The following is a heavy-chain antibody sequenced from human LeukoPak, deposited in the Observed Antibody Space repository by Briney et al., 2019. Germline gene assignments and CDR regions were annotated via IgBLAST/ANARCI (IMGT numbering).Heavy chain of an antibody. CDR2: IIPIFSTA. V-gene: IGHV1-69*13. Sequence: ASVKVSCKASGGTFSSYAISWVRQAPGQGLEWMGGIIPIFSTANYAQKFQGRVTITADESTSTAYMELSSLRSEDTAVYYCARGVVGCSSIWYRPNLLDPWGKENLVTVSS. CDR3: ARGVVGCSSIWYRPNLLDP. D-gene: IGHD6-13*01. CDR1: GGTFSSYA. J-gene: IGHJ5*02.